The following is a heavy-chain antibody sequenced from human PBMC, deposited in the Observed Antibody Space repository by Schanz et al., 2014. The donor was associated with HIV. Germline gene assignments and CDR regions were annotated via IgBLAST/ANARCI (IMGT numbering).Heavy chain of an antibody. CDR2: INPKSGDT. CDR1: AYTFTGYY. CDR3: ARTRGIAVAGFDY. Sequence: QLQLVQSGAWVKKPGASVKVSCKASAYTFTGYYMHWVRQAPGQGLEWIGWINPKSGDTNYAQKFQGRVTMTTDTSTTTAYMELRSLTSADTAVYYCARTRGIAVAGFDYWGQGTLVTVSS. V-gene: IGHV1-2*02. J-gene: IGHJ4*02. D-gene: IGHD6-19*01.